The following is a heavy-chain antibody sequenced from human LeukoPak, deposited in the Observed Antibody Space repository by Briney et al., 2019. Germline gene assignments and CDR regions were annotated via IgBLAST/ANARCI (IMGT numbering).Heavy chain of an antibody. D-gene: IGHD3-22*01. CDR2: INPNSGGT. CDR1: GYTFTGYY. Sequence: GASVKVSCKASGYTFTGYYMHWVRQAPGQGLEWMGWINPNSGGTNYAQKFQGRVTMTRDTSISTAYMELSGLRSDDTAVYYCARELNYYDSSGYYYWGQGTLVTVSS. J-gene: IGHJ4*02. CDR3: ARELNYYDSSGYYY. V-gene: IGHV1-2*02.